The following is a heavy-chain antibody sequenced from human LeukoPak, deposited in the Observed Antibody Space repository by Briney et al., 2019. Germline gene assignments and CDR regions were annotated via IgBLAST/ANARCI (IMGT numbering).Heavy chain of an antibody. V-gene: IGHV3-64*01. CDR2: ISSDGGGT. CDR3: ARSNGIVGATTFDY. CDR1: GFXFSSFS. J-gene: IGHJ4*02. Sequence: GGSLRLSCAASGFXFSSFSMHWVRQAPGKGLEYISAISSDGGGTYYANSVKGRFTISRDKSKNTLYLQMGSLRAEDMAVYYCARSNGIVGATTFDYWGQGTLVTVSS. D-gene: IGHD1-26*01.